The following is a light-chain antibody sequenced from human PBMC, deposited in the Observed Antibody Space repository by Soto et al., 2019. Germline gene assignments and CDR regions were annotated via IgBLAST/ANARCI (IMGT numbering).Light chain of an antibody. V-gene: IGKV1-5*03. CDR1: QSISSW. J-gene: IGKJ1*01. Sequence: DIQMTQSPSTLSASVGDRVTITCRASQSISSWLAWYQQNPGKAPKLLIYKASSLESGVTSRFSGSGSGTEFTLTISSLQPDDFATYYCQHYNSSPWTFGQGTKVEIK. CDR2: KAS. CDR3: QHYNSSPWT.